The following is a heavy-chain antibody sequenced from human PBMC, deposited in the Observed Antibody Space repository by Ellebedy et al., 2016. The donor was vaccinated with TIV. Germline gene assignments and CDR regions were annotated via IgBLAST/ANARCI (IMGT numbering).Heavy chain of an antibody. CDR3: ARDLRKPGYCSGGSCYRGMDV. CDR2: INAGNGNT. CDR1: GYTFTSYA. V-gene: IGHV1-3*01. D-gene: IGHD2-15*01. J-gene: IGHJ6*02. Sequence: AASVKVSCKASGYTFTSYAMHWVRQAPGQRLEWMGWINAGNGNTKYSQKFQGRVTITRDTSASTAYMELSSLRSEDTAVYYCARDLRKPGYCSGGSCYRGMDVWGQGTTVTVSS.